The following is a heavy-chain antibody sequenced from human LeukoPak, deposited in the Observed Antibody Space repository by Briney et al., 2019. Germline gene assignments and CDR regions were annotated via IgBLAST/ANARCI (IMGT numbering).Heavy chain of an antibody. V-gene: IGHV1-8*03. J-gene: IGHJ4*02. Sequence: GASVKVSCKASGYTFTSYDINWVRQATGQGLEWMGWMNPNSGNTGYAQKFQGRVTITRNTSISTAYMELSSLRSEDTAVYYCARGALNYDFWSGYSNFDYWGQGTLVTVSS. CDR3: ARGALNYDFWSGYSNFDY. D-gene: IGHD3-3*01. CDR1: GYTFTSYD. CDR2: MNPNSGNT.